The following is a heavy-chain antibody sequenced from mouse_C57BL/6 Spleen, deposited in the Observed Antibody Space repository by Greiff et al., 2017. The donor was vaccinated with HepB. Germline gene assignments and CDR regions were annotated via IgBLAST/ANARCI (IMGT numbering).Heavy chain of an antibody. Sequence: EVQRVESEGGLVQPGSSMKLSCTASGFTFSDYYMAWVRQVPEKGLEWVANINYDGSSTYYMDSLKSRFIISRDNAKNILYLQMSSLKSEDTATYYCARGGYDVGTSFDYWGQGTTLTVSS. D-gene: IGHD2-2*01. V-gene: IGHV5-16*01. CDR3: ARGGYDVGTSFDY. J-gene: IGHJ2*01. CDR2: INYDGSST. CDR1: GFTFSDYY.